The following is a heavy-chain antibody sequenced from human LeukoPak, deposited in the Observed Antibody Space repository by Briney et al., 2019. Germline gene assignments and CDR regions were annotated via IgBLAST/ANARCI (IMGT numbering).Heavy chain of an antibody. V-gene: IGHV3-48*03. CDR3: ARDRARAGYTYYFDY. CDR2: ISSSGSTI. D-gene: IGHD5-24*01. CDR1: GFTFSSYE. Sequence: PGGSLRLSCAASGFTFSSYEMNWVRQAPGKGLEWVSYISSSGSTIYYADSVKGRFTISRDNAKNSLYLQMNSLRAEDTAVYYCARDRARAGYTYYFDYWGQGTLVTVSS. J-gene: IGHJ4*02.